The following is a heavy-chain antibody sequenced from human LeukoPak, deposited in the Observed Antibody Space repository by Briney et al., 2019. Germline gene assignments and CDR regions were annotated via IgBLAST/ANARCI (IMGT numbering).Heavy chain of an antibody. CDR2: IYYSGST. CDR1: GGSISSYY. CDR3: ARGDYRYYYMDV. J-gene: IGHJ6*03. Sequence: SETLSLTCTVSGGSISSYYWSWIRQPPGKGRGWIGYIYYSGSTNYNPSLKSRVTISVDTSKNQFSLKLSSVTAADTAVYYCARGDYRYYYMDVWGKGTTVTVSS. V-gene: IGHV4-59*01. D-gene: IGHD4-11*01.